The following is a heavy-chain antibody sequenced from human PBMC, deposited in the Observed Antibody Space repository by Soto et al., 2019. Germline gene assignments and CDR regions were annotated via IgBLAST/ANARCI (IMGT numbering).Heavy chain of an antibody. CDR1: GFTFSSYA. D-gene: IGHD3-9*01. CDR2: IGESGTPT. Sequence: GGSLRLSCVASGFTFSSYAMKWVRQAPGKGLEWVSLIGESGTPTYYADSVKGRFTISRDNSGNTLFLEMYSLTAADTAVYYCARRRLDWNYGYYYMDVWGKGTTVTVSS. J-gene: IGHJ6*03. CDR3: ARRRLDWNYGYYYMDV. V-gene: IGHV3-23*01.